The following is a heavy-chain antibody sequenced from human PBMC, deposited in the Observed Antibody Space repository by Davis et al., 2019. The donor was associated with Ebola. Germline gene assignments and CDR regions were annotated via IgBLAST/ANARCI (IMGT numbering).Heavy chain of an antibody. J-gene: IGHJ4*02. D-gene: IGHD2-2*01. CDR2: ISGSGGST. CDR3: VKDTNRGGIVGVPYYFDY. CDR1: GFTFSSYA. Sequence: PGGSLRLSCAASGFTFSSYAMSWVRQAPGKGLEWVSAISGSGGSTYYADSVKGRFTISRDNSKNTLYLQMSSLRAEDTAVYYCVKDTNRGGIVGVPYYFDYWGQGTLVTVSS. V-gene: IGHV3-23*01.